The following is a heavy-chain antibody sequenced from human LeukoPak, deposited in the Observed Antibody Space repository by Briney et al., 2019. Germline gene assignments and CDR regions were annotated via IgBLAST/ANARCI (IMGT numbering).Heavy chain of an antibody. CDR1: GVSISSYY. J-gene: IGHJ6*03. V-gene: IGHV4-4*09. Sequence: PETLSLTRTVSGVSISSYYWSWIRQPAGKELEGIGYIYTSGSTNYNHSLKSRVTISVETSKNQFSLKLSSVTAADTAVYDCARGRYCGGDCYSDYYYYMDVWGKGTTVTVSS. D-gene: IGHD2-21*02. CDR2: IYTSGST. CDR3: ARGRYCGGDCYSDYYYYMDV.